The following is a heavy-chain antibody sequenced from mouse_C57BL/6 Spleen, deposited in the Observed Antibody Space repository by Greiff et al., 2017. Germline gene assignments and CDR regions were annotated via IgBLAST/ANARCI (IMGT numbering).Heavy chain of an antibody. J-gene: IGHJ4*01. CDR1: GYTFTSYW. CDR2: IYPGSGST. V-gene: IGHV1-55*01. CDR3: AREGHYYGLYAMDY. Sequence: QVQLKQPGAELVKPGASVKMSCKASGYTFTSYWITWVKQRPGQGLEWIGDIYPGSGSTNYNEKFKSKATLTVDTSSSTAYMQLSSLTSEDSAVYYCAREGHYYGLYAMDYWGQGTSVTVSS. D-gene: IGHD1-2*01.